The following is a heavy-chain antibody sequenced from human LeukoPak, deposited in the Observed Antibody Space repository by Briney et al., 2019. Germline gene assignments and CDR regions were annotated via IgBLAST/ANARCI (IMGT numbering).Heavy chain of an antibody. J-gene: IGHJ4*02. V-gene: IGHV4-34*01. CDR3: AGDLMT. Sequence: PSGTLSLTCAVSGGSFSGKYWTWIRQPPGKGLEWIGEITYSGSIYYNPSLKSRVTISVDTSKNQFSLKLNSVTAADTAAYYCAGDLMTWGQGTLVTVSS. CDR1: GGSFSGKY. CDR2: ITYSGSI.